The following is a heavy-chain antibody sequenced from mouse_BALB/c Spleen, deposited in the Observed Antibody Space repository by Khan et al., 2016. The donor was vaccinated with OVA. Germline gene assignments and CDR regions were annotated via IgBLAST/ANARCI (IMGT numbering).Heavy chain of an antibody. V-gene: IGHV9-3-1*01. J-gene: IGHJ2*01. Sequence: QIQLVQSGPELKKPGETVKISCKASGYTFKDYVMNWVKQSPGEGLKWMGWMNTYTGEPTYADDFKGRFAFSLETSASTAYVQISSLKNEDTATYFCVRVHGGYWGQGTTLTVSS. CDR1: GYTFKDYV. CDR3: VRVHGGY. CDR2: MNTYTGEP.